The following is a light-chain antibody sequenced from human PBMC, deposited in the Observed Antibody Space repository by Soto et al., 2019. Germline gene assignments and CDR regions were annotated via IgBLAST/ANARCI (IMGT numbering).Light chain of an antibody. J-gene: IGLJ1*01. CDR2: GVN. CDR1: SSDVGSYNL. V-gene: IGLV2-23*02. CDR3: CSYAGISTLNV. Sequence: QSALTQPASVSGSPRQSITISCTGTSSDVGSYNLVSWYQQHPGKAPKLMIYGVNKRPSGVSNRFSGSKSGNTASLTISGRQVELEADYSCCSYAGISTLNVFGTGTKLTVL.